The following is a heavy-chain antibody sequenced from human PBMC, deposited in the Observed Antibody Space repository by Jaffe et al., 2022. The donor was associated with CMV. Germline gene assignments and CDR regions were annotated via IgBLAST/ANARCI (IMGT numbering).Heavy chain of an antibody. CDR3: ARIYSGYSLVDYYYYMDV. Sequence: QVQLQESGPGLVKPSGTLSLTCAVSGGSISSSNWWSWVRQPPGKGLEWIGEIYHSGSTNYNPSLKSRVTISVDKSKNQFSLKLSSVTAADTAVYYCARIYSGYSLVDYYYYMDVWGKGTTVTVSS. J-gene: IGHJ6*03. D-gene: IGHD5-12*01. CDR1: GGSISSSNW. V-gene: IGHV4-4*02. CDR2: IYHSGST.